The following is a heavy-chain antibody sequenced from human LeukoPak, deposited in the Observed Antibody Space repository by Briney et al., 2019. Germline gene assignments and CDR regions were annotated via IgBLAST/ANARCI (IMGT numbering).Heavy chain of an antibody. CDR3: ARGNVATVAGRSLDY. D-gene: IGHD6-6*01. J-gene: IGHJ4*02. CDR2: IYHSGTT. V-gene: IGHV4-30-2*01. Sequence: KPSETLSLTCAVSGASISSGGYSWSWIRQPPGKGLEWIGYIYHSGTTYYNPSLKSRVSMSVDRSKNQFSLRLSSVTAADTAVYYCARGNVATVAGRSLDYWGQGTLVTVSS. CDR1: GASISSGGYS.